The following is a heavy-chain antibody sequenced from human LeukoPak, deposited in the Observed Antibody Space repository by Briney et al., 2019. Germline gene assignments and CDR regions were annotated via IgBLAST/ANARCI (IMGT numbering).Heavy chain of an antibody. CDR3: ASRGGVTTTTYFDY. Sequence: PSETLSLTCAVYGGSFSGYYWSWIRQPPGKGLEWIGEINHSGSTNYNPSLKSRVTISVDTSKNQFSLKLSSVTAAVTAVYYCASRGGVTTTTYFDYWGQGTLVTVSS. D-gene: IGHD4-17*01. J-gene: IGHJ4*02. CDR1: GGSFSGYY. V-gene: IGHV4-34*01. CDR2: INHSGST.